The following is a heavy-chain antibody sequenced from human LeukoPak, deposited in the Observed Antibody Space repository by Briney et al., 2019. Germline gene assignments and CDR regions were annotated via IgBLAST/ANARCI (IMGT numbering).Heavy chain of an antibody. J-gene: IGHJ3*02. CDR3: ARHDGDDYSCDAFDI. V-gene: IGHV5-51*01. CDR2: IYPGDSDT. Sequence: GESLKISCKGSGYSFTSYWIGWVRQMPGKGLEWMGMIYPGDSDTRYSPSFQGQVTISADKAISTAYLQWSSLKASDTAMYYCARHDGDDYSCDAFDIWGQGTMVTVSS. CDR1: GYSFTSYW. D-gene: IGHD4-11*01.